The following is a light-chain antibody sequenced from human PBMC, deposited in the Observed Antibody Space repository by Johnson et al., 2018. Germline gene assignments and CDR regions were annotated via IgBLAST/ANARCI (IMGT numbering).Light chain of an antibody. J-gene: IGLJ1*01. Sequence: QSVLTQPPSVSAAPGQKVTISCSGSSSNIGNNYVSWYQQLPGTAPKLLIYENNKRPSGIPDRFSGSKSGTSATLGITGLQTGDEADYYCGTWDSRLSAGNFFETGTNVTVL. CDR1: SSNIGNNY. V-gene: IGLV1-51*02. CDR2: ENN. CDR3: GTWDSRLSAGNF.